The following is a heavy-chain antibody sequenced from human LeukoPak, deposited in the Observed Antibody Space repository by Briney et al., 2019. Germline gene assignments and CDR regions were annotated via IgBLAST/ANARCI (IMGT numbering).Heavy chain of an antibody. CDR1: GGSISNGGFY. V-gene: IGHV4-31*03. CDR3: ARDLTGYFKFDF. D-gene: IGHD3-9*01. Sequence: SETLSLTCTVSGGSISNGGFYLNWFHQHPGKGLEWLGSIYRSGSTYYNPSLYNPSLKSRVIMSLDTSKNQFSLKLNSVTAADTAVYYCARDLTGYFKFDFWGQGTLVTVSS. CDR2: IYRSGST. J-gene: IGHJ4*02.